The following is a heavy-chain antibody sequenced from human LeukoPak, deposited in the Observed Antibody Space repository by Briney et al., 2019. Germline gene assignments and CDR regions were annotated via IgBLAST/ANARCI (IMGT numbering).Heavy chain of an antibody. D-gene: IGHD2-15*01. CDR3: ARLDYSGGYFFDH. Sequence: KTSETLSLTCTVSGGSISSAIYHWSWIRQPAGKGLEWIGRIFTSGTTTYSPSLMSRLTTSLDTSKNQFSLKVNSVTAADTAVYYCARLDYSGGYFFDHWGPGTLVTVSS. CDR2: IFTSGTT. J-gene: IGHJ4*02. CDR1: GGSISSAIYH. V-gene: IGHV4-61*02.